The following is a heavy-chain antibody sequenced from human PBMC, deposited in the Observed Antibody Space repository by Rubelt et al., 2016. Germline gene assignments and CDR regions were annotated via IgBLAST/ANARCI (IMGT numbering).Heavy chain of an antibody. J-gene: IGHJ3*02. CDR2: IYYSGST. CDR3: ARGNVVGILDGFEI. Sequence: QLQLQESGPGLVKPSETLSLTCTVSGGSISSSSYYWGWIRQPPGKGLEWIGSIYYSGSTYYNPSLKSRGTISVDTSKNQFSLRLSCVTAAVTAVYYCARGNVVGILDGFEIWGQGTTVTVSS. CDR1: GGSISSSSYY. D-gene: IGHD2-21*01. V-gene: IGHV4-39*07.